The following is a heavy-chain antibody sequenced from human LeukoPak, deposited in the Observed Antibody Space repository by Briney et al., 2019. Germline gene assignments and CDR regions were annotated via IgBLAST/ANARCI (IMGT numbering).Heavy chain of an antibody. CDR3: ARQAADYDFWSGLRDLYDYYYMDV. V-gene: IGHV4-4*09. CDR1: GGSIRSYY. D-gene: IGHD3-3*01. CDR2: IYTSGST. J-gene: IGHJ6*03. Sequence: SETLSLTCTVSGGSIRSYYWSWIRQPPGKGLEWIGYIYTSGSTNYNPSLKSRVTISVDTSKNQFSLKRSSVTAAETAVYYCARQAADYDFWSGLRDLYDYYYMDVWGKGTTVTVSS.